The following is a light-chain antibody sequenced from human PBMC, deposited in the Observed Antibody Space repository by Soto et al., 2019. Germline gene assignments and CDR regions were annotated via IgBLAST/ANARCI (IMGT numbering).Light chain of an antibody. CDR3: QQLNSYPVT. Sequence: EIVLTQSPATLSLSPGEGATLSVRASQSVSSYLAWYQQKPGQAPRLLIYDASTRAAGIPTGFSGSGSGTDFTLTISSLQPEDFATYYCQQLNSYPVTFGGGTKVDIK. CDR1: QSVSSY. CDR2: DAS. V-gene: IGKV3-11*01. J-gene: IGKJ4*01.